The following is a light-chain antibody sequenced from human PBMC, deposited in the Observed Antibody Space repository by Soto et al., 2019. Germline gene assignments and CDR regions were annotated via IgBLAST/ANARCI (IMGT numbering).Light chain of an antibody. J-gene: IGKJ5*01. CDR3: QQYRNWSPIT. V-gene: IGKV3-15*01. CDR1: QSVSSN. Sequence: EIVLTQSPATLSVSPGERATLSCRASQSVSSNLAWYQQKPGQAPRLLIYDVSTRATGIPARFSGSGSGAEFTLTISSLQAEDVAVYYCQQYRNWSPITFGQGTRLEIK. CDR2: DVS.